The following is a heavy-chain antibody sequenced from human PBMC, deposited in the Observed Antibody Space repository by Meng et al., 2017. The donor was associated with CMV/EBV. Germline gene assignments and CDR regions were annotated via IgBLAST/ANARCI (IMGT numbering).Heavy chain of an antibody. V-gene: IGHV3-66*02. Sequence: LSLTCAASGFTVSSNYMSWVRQAPGKGLEWVSVIYSGGSTYYADSVKGRFTISRDNSKNTLYLQMNSLRAEDTAVYYCAREGDFWSGYRDPYYYGMDVWGQGTTVTVSS. D-gene: IGHD3-3*01. CDR2: IYSGGST. CDR3: AREGDFWSGYRDPYYYGMDV. CDR1: GFTVSSNY. J-gene: IGHJ6*02.